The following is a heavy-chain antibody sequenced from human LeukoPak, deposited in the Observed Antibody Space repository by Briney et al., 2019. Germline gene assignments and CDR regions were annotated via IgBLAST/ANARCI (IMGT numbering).Heavy chain of an antibody. V-gene: IGHV3-23*01. D-gene: IGHD2-2*01. Sequence: PGGSLRLSCAASGFTFSSYSMNWVRQAPGKGLEWVSAISGSGGSTYYADSVKGRFTISRDNSKNSLYLQMNSLRAEDTAVYYCARGTNVVPAAAINDYWGQGTLVTVSS. J-gene: IGHJ4*02. CDR2: ISGSGGST. CDR3: ARGTNVVPAAAINDY. CDR1: GFTFSSYS.